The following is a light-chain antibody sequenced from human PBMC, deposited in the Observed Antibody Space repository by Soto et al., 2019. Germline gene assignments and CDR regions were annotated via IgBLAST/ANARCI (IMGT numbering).Light chain of an antibody. CDR2: AAS. CDR3: QQLKSYPIT. Sequence: IQLTQSPSSLSASVGDRVTITCRASQGISSNLAWYQQKPGKDPKVLINAASTLQSGVPSRFSGSGSGTDFTLTISSLQPEDFATYYCQQLKSYPITFGHGTRLEIK. V-gene: IGKV1-9*01. CDR1: QGISSN. J-gene: IGKJ5*01.